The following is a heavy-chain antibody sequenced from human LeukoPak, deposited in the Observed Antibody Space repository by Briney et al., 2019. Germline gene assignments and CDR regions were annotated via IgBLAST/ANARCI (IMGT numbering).Heavy chain of an antibody. D-gene: IGHD2-2*01. CDR1: EFTFSSYG. Sequence: GGSLRLSCAASEFTFSSYGMHWVRQAPGKGLEWVAVISYDGSNKYYADSVKGRFTISRDNSKNTLYPQMNSLRAEDTAVYYCAKDRSPYCSSTSCYPAFDPWGQGTLVTVSS. J-gene: IGHJ5*02. V-gene: IGHV3-30*18. CDR3: AKDRSPYCSSTSCYPAFDP. CDR2: ISYDGSNK.